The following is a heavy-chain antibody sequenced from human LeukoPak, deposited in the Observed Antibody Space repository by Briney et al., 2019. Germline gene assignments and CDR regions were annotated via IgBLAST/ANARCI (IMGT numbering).Heavy chain of an antibody. CDR1: GDSISSGDYY. J-gene: IGHJ5*02. CDR3: ARVLPRDNWFDP. Sequence: TSQTLSLTCTVSGDSISSGDYYWSWIRQPPGKGLEWIGYIYYSGSTYYNPSLKSRVTISVDTSKNQFSLKLSSVTAADTAVYYCARVLPRDNWFDPWGQGTLVTVSS. V-gene: IGHV4-30-4*01. D-gene: IGHD1-26*01. CDR2: IYYSGST.